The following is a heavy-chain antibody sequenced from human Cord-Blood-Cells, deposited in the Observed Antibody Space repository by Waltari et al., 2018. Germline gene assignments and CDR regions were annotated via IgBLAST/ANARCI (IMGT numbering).Heavy chain of an antibody. CDR1: GFTLSSYG. D-gene: IGHD2-2*01. CDR2: IWYDGSNK. J-gene: IGHJ4*02. V-gene: IGHV3-33*01. Sequence: QVQLVESGGGVVQPGRSLRLSCAASGFTLSSYGIHWVRQATGKGLEWVAVIWYDGSNKYYADSVKGRFTISRDNSKNTLYLQMNSLRAEDTAVYYCARESGYCSSTSCYFDYWGQGTLVTVSS. CDR3: ARESGYCSSTSCYFDY.